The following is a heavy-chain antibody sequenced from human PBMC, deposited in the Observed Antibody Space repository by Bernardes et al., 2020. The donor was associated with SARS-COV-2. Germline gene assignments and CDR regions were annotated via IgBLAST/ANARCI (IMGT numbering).Heavy chain of an antibody. CDR2: MNPSSRNT. CDR1: GYTFGSYD. Sequence: ASVKVSCKTSGYTFGSYDINWVRQAAGQGLEWLGWMNPSSRNTGFAQSFQGRVTLTSNSAISTAYMELSSLTYEDTAVYYCARARVWRNDFDFWGQGTLVTVSS. CDR3: ARARVWRNDFDF. V-gene: IGHV1-8*01. D-gene: IGHD1-1*01. J-gene: IGHJ4*02.